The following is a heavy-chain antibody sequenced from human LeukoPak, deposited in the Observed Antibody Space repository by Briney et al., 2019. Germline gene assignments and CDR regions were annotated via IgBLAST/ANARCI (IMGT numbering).Heavy chain of an antibody. CDR2: ISAYNGNT. V-gene: IGHV1-18*01. Sequence: ASVKVSCKPAGYTFTSYGISGVRQAPGQGVEWMGWISAYNGNTNYAQKLQGRVTMTTDTSTSTAYMELRSLRSDDTAVYYCARDLIAAGISDWGQGTLVTVSS. D-gene: IGHD6-13*01. J-gene: IGHJ4*02. CDR3: ARDLIAAGISD. CDR1: GYTFTSYG.